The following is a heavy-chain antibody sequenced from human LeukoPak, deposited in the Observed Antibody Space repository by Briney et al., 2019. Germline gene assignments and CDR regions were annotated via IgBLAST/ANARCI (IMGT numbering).Heavy chain of an antibody. CDR2: IIPIFGTT. D-gene: IGHD6-19*01. Sequence: ASVKVSCKASGGTFSSYAFSWVRQAPGQGLEWMGGIIPIFGTTNYAQKFQGRVTITADKSTSTAYMELSSLRSEDTAVYYCARGEIAVAGTNYYYMDVWGKGTTVTVSS. J-gene: IGHJ6*03. CDR1: GGTFSSYA. CDR3: ARGEIAVAGTNYYYMDV. V-gene: IGHV1-69*06.